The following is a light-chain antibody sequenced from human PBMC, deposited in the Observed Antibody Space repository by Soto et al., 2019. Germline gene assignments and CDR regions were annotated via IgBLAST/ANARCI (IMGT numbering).Light chain of an antibody. CDR2: GAS. J-gene: IGKJ1*01. CDR1: ESVSTN. V-gene: IGKV3-15*01. CDR3: QQYFDWPTT. Sequence: EIEMTQSPATLSLAPGERVTLSCRASESVSTNLAWYQQKAGQAPRLLIYGASTRATGIPARFSGSGSGTEFTLTISSLQSDDFALYYCQQYFDWPTTFGQGTKVDIK.